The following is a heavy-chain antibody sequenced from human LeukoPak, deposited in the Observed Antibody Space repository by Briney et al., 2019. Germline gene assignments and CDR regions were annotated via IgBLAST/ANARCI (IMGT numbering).Heavy chain of an antibody. J-gene: IGHJ5*02. Sequence: SETLSLTCTVSGGSISSHYWSWIRQPPGKGLEWIGEINHSGSTNYNPSLKSRVTISVDTSKNQFSLKLSSVTAADTAVYYCARYGSGSYYTNSGWFDPWGQGTLVTVSS. CDR3: ARYGSGSYYTNSGWFDP. CDR2: INHSGST. D-gene: IGHD3-10*01. V-gene: IGHV4-34*01. CDR1: GGSISSHY.